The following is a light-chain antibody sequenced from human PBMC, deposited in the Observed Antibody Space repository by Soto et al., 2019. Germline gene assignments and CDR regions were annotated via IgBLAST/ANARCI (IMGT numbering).Light chain of an antibody. CDR3: QQLYRFPLT. J-gene: IGKJ5*01. CDR2: KAS. CDR1: QTISSW. Sequence: IQMTHSASALSGSIGDRVTITCRASQTISSWLAWYQQKPGKAPKLLIYKASTLKSGVPSRFSGGESRTEYTLTISSLQPEDSATYYCQQLYRFPLTFGQGTRLEI. V-gene: IGKV1-5*03.